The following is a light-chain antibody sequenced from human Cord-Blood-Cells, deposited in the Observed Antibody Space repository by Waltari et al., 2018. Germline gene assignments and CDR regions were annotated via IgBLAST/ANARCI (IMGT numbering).Light chain of an antibody. V-gene: IGLV2-14*01. CDR2: DVS. CDR1: SSDVGGYNY. CDR3: SSYTSSSTFV. Sequence: QSALTQPASVSGSPGQSITIPCTGTSSDVGGYNYVSWYQQHPGKAPKLMIYDVSKRPSVVSNLVSGSKPGNTASLTISGLQAEDEADYYCSSYTSSSTFVFGTGTKVTVL. J-gene: IGLJ1*01.